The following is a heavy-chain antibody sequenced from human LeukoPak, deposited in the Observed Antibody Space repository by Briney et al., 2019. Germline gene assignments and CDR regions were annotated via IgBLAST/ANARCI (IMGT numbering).Heavy chain of an antibody. J-gene: IGHJ4*02. Sequence: ASVKVSCKASGDTFRNYAISWVRQAPGQGLEWMGRVIPILGKPTYAQRFQGRVTITADKPTTTVYMELSSLRSEDTAVYYCARDVTTVGPLDSWGQGTLVTVSS. CDR2: VIPILGKP. D-gene: IGHD4-23*01. CDR3: ARDVTTVGPLDS. V-gene: IGHV1-69*04. CDR1: GDTFRNYA.